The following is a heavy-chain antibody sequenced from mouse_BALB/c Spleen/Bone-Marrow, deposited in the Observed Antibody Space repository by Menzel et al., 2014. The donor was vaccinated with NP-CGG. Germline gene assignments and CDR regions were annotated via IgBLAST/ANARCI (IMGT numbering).Heavy chain of an antibody. Sequence: EVQLQESGPELEKPGASVKISCKASGYSFTGYNMNWVKQSDGRSLEWIGNIDPYYGGTSYNQKFRGKATLTVDKSSSTAYMQLTSLTSEDSAVYYCARNHFGCNSLGYWGQGTLVTVSA. V-gene: IGHV1S135*01. J-gene: IGHJ3*01. CDR1: GYSFTGYN. D-gene: IGHD2-1*01. CDR3: ARNHFGCNSLGY. CDR2: IDPYYGGT.